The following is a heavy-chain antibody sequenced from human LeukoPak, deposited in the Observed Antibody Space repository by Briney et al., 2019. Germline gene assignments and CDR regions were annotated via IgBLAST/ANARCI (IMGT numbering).Heavy chain of an antibody. CDR3: VKDRSGYGYFDY. Sequence: ASVKVSCKASGYTFTSYDINWVRQATGQGLEWMGWMNPNSGNTGYAQKFQGRVTMTRNTSISTAYMELSSLRSEDTAVYYCVKDRSGYGYFDYWGQGTLVTVSS. J-gene: IGHJ4*02. CDR2: MNPNSGNT. CDR1: GYTFTSYD. D-gene: IGHD5-12*01. V-gene: IGHV1-8*01.